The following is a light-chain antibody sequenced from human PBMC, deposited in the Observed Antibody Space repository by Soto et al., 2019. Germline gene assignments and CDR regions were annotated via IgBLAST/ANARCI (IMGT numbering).Light chain of an antibody. J-gene: IGKJ1*01. CDR1: QSLTSRY. Sequence: EIVLTQSPGTLSLSPGERATLSCRASQSLTSRYLAWYRQKPGQAPRLLIYGASTRATGTPDRFSGSGSGTDFTSTISRLEPEDSAVYYCQQYGSSPRTFGQGTKVDIK. CDR2: GAS. CDR3: QQYGSSPRT. V-gene: IGKV3-20*01.